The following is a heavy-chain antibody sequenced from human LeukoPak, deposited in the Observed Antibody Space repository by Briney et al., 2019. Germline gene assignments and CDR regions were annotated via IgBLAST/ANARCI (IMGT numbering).Heavy chain of an antibody. V-gene: IGHV4-30-2*01. CDR1: GGSISSGGYS. CDR2: IYHSGST. J-gene: IGHJ4*02. CDR3: ARGDQLLFDY. Sequence: SETLSLTCAVSGGSISSGGYSWSWIRQPPGKGLEWIGYIYHSGSTYYNPSLKSRVTISVDRSKNQFSLKLSSVTAADTAVYYCARGDQLLFDYWGQGTLVTVSS. D-gene: IGHD2-2*01.